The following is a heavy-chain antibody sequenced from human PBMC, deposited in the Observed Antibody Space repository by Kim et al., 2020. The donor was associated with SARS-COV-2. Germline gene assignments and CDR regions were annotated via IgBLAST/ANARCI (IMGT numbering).Heavy chain of an antibody. V-gene: IGHV4-59*13. CDR1: GDSISTYY. CDR3: ARGRLQGEDAYTPFDC. J-gene: IGHJ4*02. CDR2: VHYSGST. Sequence: SETLSLTCTVSGDSISTYYWSWIRQPPGKGLEWIGYVHYSGSTNFNPSLKSRVTISLDTSRGQFSLRLTSVTAADTAVYFCARGRLQGEDAYTPFDCWGQGALVTVSS. D-gene: IGHD2-21*02.